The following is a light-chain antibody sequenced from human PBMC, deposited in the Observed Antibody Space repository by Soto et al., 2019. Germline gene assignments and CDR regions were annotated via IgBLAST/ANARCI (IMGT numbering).Light chain of an antibody. CDR3: LQHDSYPLT. Sequence: DIQMTQSPSSLSASVRDRVTITCRARQGIRNDLAWYQQKPGKAPKRLIYAASTLQSGVPSRFSGSGSGTEFTLTISSLQPEDFATCYCLQHDSYPLTFGGGTKVDIK. CDR2: AAS. CDR1: QGIRND. J-gene: IGKJ4*01. V-gene: IGKV1-17*01.